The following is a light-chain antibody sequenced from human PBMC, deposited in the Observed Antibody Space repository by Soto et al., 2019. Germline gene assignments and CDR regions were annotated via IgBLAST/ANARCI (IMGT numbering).Light chain of an antibody. Sequence: EIVWTQSPATLSLSPGERATLSCRASQSVSSYLAWYQQKPGQAPRLLIYDASNRATGIPARFSGSGSGTDFTLTISCLEPEDFAVYYCQQRSNWLWTFGQGTKVDIK. V-gene: IGKV3-11*01. J-gene: IGKJ1*01. CDR1: QSVSSY. CDR3: QQRSNWLWT. CDR2: DAS.